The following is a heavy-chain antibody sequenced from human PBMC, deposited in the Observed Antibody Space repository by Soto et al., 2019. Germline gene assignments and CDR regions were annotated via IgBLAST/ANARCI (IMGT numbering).Heavy chain of an antibody. V-gene: IGHV4-39*01. CDR3: ARQRGGGRGAFEF. CDR2: IYYGGST. CDR1: GGSISSSYYY. D-gene: IGHD3-16*01. J-gene: IGHJ3*01. Sequence: SETLSLTCTVSGGSISSSYYYWGWIRQPPGKGLEWIGSIYYGGSTYYNPSLKSRVTVSVDTSKNQFSLKLSSVTAADTSVYYYARQRGGGRGAFEFWGQGTMVPVS.